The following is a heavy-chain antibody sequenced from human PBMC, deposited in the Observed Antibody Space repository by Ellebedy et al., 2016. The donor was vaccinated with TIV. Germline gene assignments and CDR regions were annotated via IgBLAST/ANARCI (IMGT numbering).Heavy chain of an antibody. CDR2: IIPILGIA. CDR1: GYTFTSHD. V-gene: IGHV1-69*04. Sequence: SVTVSCXASGYTFTSHDINWVRQAPGQGLEWMGRIIPILGIANYAQKFQGRVTITADKSTSTAYMELSSLRSEDTAVYYCARVVGYGSGSRGAFDIWGQGTMVTVSS. CDR3: ARVVGYGSGSRGAFDI. D-gene: IGHD3-10*01. J-gene: IGHJ3*02.